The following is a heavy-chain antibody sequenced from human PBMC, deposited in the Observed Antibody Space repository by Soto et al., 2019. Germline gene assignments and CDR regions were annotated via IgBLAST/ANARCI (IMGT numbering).Heavy chain of an antibody. V-gene: IGHV5-51*01. J-gene: IGHJ6*02. CDR1: GYSFTSYW. CDR2: IYPGDSDT. CDR3: TTDDYGSGSYTYYYYYGMDV. D-gene: IGHD3-10*01. Sequence: CKGSGYSFTSYWIGWVRQMPGKGLESMGIIYPGDSDTRYSPSFQGQVTISADKSISTAYLQWSSLKTEDTAVYYCTTDDYGSGSYTYYYYYGMDVWGQGTTVTVSS.